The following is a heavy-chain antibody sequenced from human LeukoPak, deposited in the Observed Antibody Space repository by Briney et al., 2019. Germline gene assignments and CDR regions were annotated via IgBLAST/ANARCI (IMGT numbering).Heavy chain of an antibody. D-gene: IGHD1-20*01. CDR1: GYTFTGYY. CDR2: INPNSGGT. Sequence: ASVKVSCKASGYTFTGYYMHWVRQAPGQGLEWMGWINPNSGGTNYAQKFQGRVTMTRDTSISTAYMELSRLRSDDTAVYYCARVRDNWNVAVYDYWGQGTLVTVSS. J-gene: IGHJ4*02. CDR3: ARVRDNWNVAVYDY. V-gene: IGHV1-2*02.